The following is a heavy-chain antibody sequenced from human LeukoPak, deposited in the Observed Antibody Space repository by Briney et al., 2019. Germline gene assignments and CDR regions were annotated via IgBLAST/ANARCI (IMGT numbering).Heavy chain of an antibody. J-gene: IGHJ4*02. V-gene: IGHV3-30*02. CDR2: IRYAGSNK. Sequence: GGSLRLSCAASGFTFSSYGMHWVRQAPGKGLEWVAFIRYAGSNKYYADSVKGRFTISRDNSKNTLYLQMNSLRAEDTAVYYCAKDPRDFDYWGQGTLVTVSS. CDR3: AKDPRDFDY. CDR1: GFTFSSYG.